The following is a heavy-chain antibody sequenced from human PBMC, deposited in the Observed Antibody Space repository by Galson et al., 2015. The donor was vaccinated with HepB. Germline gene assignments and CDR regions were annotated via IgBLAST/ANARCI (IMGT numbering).Heavy chain of an antibody. Sequence: SLRLSCAASGFTFNTNVMSWVRQAPGKGLEWVSAISGSGGDTYFADSVKGRFTISRDNSKNTLYLLMNSLRAEDTAVYYCATVRLGSYSTFDYWGQGTLVTVSS. CDR1: GFTFNTNV. CDR3: ATVRLGSYSTFDY. CDR2: ISGSGGDT. J-gene: IGHJ4*02. V-gene: IGHV3-23*01. D-gene: IGHD3-10*01.